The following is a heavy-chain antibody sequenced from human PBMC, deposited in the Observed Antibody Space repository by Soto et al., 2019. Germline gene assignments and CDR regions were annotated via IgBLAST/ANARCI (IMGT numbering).Heavy chain of an antibody. CDR3: AKGRYNYYFDY. Sequence: GGSLRLSCAASGFTFNSYWMHWVRQAPGKGLVWVSRINSDGSSTSYADSVKGRFTISRDNAKNTLYLQMNSLRAEDTAVYYCAKGRYNYYFDYWGQGTLVTVSS. CDR2: INSDGSST. CDR1: GFTFNSYW. V-gene: IGHV3-74*01. J-gene: IGHJ4*02. D-gene: IGHD1-1*01.